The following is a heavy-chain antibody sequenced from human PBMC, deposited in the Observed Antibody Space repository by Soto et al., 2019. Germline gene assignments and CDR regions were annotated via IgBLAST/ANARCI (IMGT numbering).Heavy chain of an antibody. CDR3: ARGNWKRRWGDFDY. V-gene: IGHV1-69*01. D-gene: IGHD1-1*01. J-gene: IGHJ4*02. CDR1: GGTFSSDA. Sequence: QVQLVQSGAEVKKPGSSVKVSCKTSGGTFSSDAINWVRQAPGQGLEWMGGIIPMFDPPNYTQKFQARVTITADESTSTVYMKLSSLRSEDTAIYYCARGNWKRRWGDFDYWGQGTLVTVSS. CDR2: IIPMFDPP.